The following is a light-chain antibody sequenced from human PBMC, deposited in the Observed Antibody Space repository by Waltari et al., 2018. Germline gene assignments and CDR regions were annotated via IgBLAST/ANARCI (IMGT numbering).Light chain of an antibody. CDR2: AAS. V-gene: IGKV1-39*01. CDR1: QNINSY. J-gene: IGKJ1*01. Sequence: DLHVTQSPSSLCASVGDRVTITRRESQNINSYLRWFQQKTGKAPSLLICAASTLKTGVPSRFSGSGSGTDYILTISSLQPEDFATYFCQQTNSHPPTFGQGTKVEVK. CDR3: QQTNSHPPT.